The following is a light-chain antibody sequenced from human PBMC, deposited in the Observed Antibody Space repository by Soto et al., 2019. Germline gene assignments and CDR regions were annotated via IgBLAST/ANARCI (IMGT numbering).Light chain of an antibody. V-gene: IGKV1-5*03. CDR2: KAS. CDR3: QQYSTYPWT. CDR1: QTISSW. Sequence: DIQMTQSPSTLSASVGDRVTITCRARQTISSWLAWYQQKPGKAPKILIYKASGLESGVSSRFSGSGSGTEFTLTISSLQSDDFATYYCQQYSTYPWTFGQGTKVEIK. J-gene: IGKJ1*01.